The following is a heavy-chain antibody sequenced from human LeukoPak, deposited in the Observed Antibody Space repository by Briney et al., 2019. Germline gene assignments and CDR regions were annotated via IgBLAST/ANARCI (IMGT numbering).Heavy chain of an antibody. CDR2: IYYSGST. V-gene: IGHV4-39*07. CDR3: ARDGWFAESRYIDL. Sequence: SSETLSLTCTVSGGSISSSSYYWGWIRQPPGKGLEWIGSIYYSGSTYYNPSLKSRVTISVDTSKNQFSLKLSSVTAADTAVYYCARDGWFAESRYIDLWGRGTLVTVSS. J-gene: IGHJ2*01. CDR1: GGSISSSSYY. D-gene: IGHD3-10*01.